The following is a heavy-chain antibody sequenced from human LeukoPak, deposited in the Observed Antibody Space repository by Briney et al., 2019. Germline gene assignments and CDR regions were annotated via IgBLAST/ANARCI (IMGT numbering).Heavy chain of an antibody. CDR1: GFTFSSYG. CDR3: AKVGRYYYDRKTAFPIDY. V-gene: IGHV3-23*01. CDR2: ISGSGGST. J-gene: IGHJ4*02. D-gene: IGHD3-22*01. Sequence: PGGSLRLSCAASGFTFSSYGMSWVRQAPGKGLEWVSAISGSGGSTYYADSVKGRFTISRDNSKNTLYLQMNSLRAEDTAVYYCAKVGRYYYDRKTAFPIDYWGQGTLVTVSS.